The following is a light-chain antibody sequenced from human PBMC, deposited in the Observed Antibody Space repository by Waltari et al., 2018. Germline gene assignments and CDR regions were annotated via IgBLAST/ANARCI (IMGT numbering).Light chain of an antibody. Sequence: EIVLTQSPATLSLSPGERANPSGRASQRVSSYLAWYQQKPGQAPRLLIYDASNRATGIPARFSGSGSGTDFTLTISSLEPEDFAVYYCQQRSNWPLTFGGGTKVEIK. CDR3: QQRSNWPLT. V-gene: IGKV3-11*01. CDR2: DAS. J-gene: IGKJ4*01. CDR1: QRVSSY.